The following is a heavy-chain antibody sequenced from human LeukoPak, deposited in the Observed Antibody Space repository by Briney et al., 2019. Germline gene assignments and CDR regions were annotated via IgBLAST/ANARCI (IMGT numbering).Heavy chain of an antibody. CDR1: GFTFSSYW. V-gene: IGHV3-7*01. CDR3: ARGGGVVVPAAIMMYFDY. J-gene: IGHJ4*02. CDR2: IKQDGSEK. D-gene: IGHD2-2*01. Sequence: GGSLRLSCAASGFTFSSYWMSWVRQAPGKGLEGVANIKQDGSEKYYVDSVKGRFTISRDNAKNSLYLQMNSLRAEDTAVYYCARGGGVVVPAAIMMYFDYWGQGTLVTVSS.